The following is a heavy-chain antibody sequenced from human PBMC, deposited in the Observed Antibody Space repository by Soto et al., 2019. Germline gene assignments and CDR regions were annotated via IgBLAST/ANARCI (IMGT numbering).Heavy chain of an antibody. J-gene: IGHJ2*01. CDR2: ITTTSAPI. CDR3: ARYYDSSGPDL. CDR1: GFTFSTYN. Sequence: EFQLVESGGGLVQPGGSLRLSCAASGFTFSTYNMVWVRQAPGKGLEWLSYITTTSAPIYYADSVKGRFTISRDNAKNSLSLQMNSLRAEDTAVYYWARYYDSSGPDLWGRGTRVTVSS. V-gene: IGHV3-48*01. D-gene: IGHD3-22*01.